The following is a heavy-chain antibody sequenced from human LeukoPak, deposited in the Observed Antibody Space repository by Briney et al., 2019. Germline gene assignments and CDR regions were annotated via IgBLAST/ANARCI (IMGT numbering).Heavy chain of an antibody. V-gene: IGHV3-74*01. J-gene: IGHJ4*02. CDR2: ISGDEIWT. CDR3: ATDGGYCSSTSCYRGDYFDY. D-gene: IGHD2-2*02. Sequence: PGGSLRLSCAASGFTLSNHWMHWVRQAPGKGLVWVSRISGDEIWTSYADSVKGRFIISRDNAKDTLYLQMNSLRTEDTAVYYCATDGGYCSSTSCYRGDYFDYWGQGTLVTVSS. CDR1: GFTLSNHW.